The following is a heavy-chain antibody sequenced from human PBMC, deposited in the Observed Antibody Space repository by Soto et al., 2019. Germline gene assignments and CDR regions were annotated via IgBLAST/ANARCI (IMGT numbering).Heavy chain of an antibody. CDR3: AKDRYCSATSCQDFGS. CDR2: ISGSGDNT. Sequence: GWSLRLSCEGSGFTFRTYGMSWVRQAPGKGLEWVSSISGSGDNTYYADSVKGRFTISRDNSRNTLYLQMTGLRVEDTAVYYCAKDRYCSATSCQDFGSWGQGT. D-gene: IGHD2-2*01. J-gene: IGHJ4*02. V-gene: IGHV3-23*01. CDR1: GFTFRTYG.